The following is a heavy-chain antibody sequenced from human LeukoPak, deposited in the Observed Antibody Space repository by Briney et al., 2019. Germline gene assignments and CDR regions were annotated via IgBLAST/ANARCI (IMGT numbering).Heavy chain of an antibody. J-gene: IGHJ4*02. CDR1: GFTFSSYW. Sequence: GGSLRLSCAASGFTFSSYWMHWVRQAPGKGLVWVSRINSDVSSTSYADSVKGRFTISRDNAKNTLYLQMNSLRVEDTAVYYCARRSPNYYFDYWGQGTPVTVSS. CDR3: ARRSPNYYFDY. CDR2: INSDVSST. V-gene: IGHV3-74*01.